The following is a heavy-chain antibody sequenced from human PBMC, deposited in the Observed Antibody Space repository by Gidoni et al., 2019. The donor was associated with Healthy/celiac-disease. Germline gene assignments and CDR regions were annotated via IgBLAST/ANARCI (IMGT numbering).Heavy chain of an antibody. CDR3: ARDRRGDVDIVATEFDY. Sequence: HVQLVQSGAEVKKPGASVKVSCQASGYTFTSSYRHWVRQAPGPGLGWMGIINPSGGRTSYAQKFQGRVTMTRDTSTSTVYMELSSLRSEDTAVYYCARDRRGDVDIVATEFDYWGQGTLVTVSS. CDR2: INPSGGRT. CDR1: GYTFTSSY. D-gene: IGHD5-12*01. J-gene: IGHJ4*02. V-gene: IGHV1-46*01.